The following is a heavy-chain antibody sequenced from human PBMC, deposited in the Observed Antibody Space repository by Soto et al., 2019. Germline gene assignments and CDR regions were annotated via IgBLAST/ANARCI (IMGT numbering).Heavy chain of an antibody. Sequence: SETLSLTCTVSGGSISSYYWSWIRQPPGKGLEWIGYIYYSESTNYNPSLKSRVTISVDTSKNQFSLKLSSVTAADTAVYYCARLINSGYGLGFDPWGQGTLVTVSS. CDR1: GGSISSYY. J-gene: IGHJ5*02. D-gene: IGHD5-12*01. CDR2: IYYSEST. CDR3: ARLINSGYGLGFDP. V-gene: IGHV4-59*01.